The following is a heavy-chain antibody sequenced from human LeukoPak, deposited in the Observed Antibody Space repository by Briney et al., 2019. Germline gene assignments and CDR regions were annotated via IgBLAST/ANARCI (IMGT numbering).Heavy chain of an antibody. CDR2: INSDGSST. D-gene: IGHD3-9*01. CDR1: GFTFSSYW. CDR3: ARGNYDILTGSGNYYYGMDV. V-gene: IGHV3-74*01. Sequence: GGSLRLSCAASGFTFSSYWMYWVRQAPGKGLVWVSRINSDGSSTSYADSVKGRFTISRDNAKNTLYLQMNSLRAEDTAVYYCARGNYDILTGSGNYYYGMDVWGKGTTVTVSS. J-gene: IGHJ6*04.